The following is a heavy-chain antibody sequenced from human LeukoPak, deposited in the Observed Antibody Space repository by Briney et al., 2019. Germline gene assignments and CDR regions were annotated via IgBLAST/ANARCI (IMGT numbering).Heavy chain of an antibody. D-gene: IGHD3-3*01. CDR1: GYTFTSYD. V-gene: IGHV1-8*01. Sequence: ASVKVSCKASGYTFTSYDINWVRQATGQGLEWMGWMNPNGGNTGYAQKFQGRVTMTRNTSISTAYMELSSLRSEDTAVYYCARGLYDFWSGYYSGVDYWGQGTLVTVSS. CDR2: MNPNGGNT. CDR3: ARGLYDFWSGYYSGVDY. J-gene: IGHJ4*02.